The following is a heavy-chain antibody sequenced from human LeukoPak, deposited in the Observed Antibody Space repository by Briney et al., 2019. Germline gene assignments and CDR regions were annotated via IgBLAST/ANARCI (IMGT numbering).Heavy chain of an antibody. J-gene: IGHJ4*02. V-gene: IGHV3-21*01. D-gene: IGHD2-15*01. CDR2: ISSSSSYI. CDR3: ASHGGSSLFDY. Sequence: GGSLRLSCAASGFTFSSYSMNWVRQAPGKGPEWVSSISSSSSYIYYADSVKGRFTISRDNAKNSLYLQMNSLRAEDTAVYYCASHGGSSLFDYWGQGTLVTVSS. CDR1: GFTFSSYS.